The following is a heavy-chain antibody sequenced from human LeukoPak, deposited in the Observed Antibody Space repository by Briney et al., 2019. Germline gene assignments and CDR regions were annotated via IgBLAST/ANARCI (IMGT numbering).Heavy chain of an antibody. CDR1: GFTFSSYG. V-gene: IGHV3-33*01. CDR3: ARERGWLNDYNWFDP. D-gene: IGHD3-22*01. J-gene: IGHJ5*02. CDR2: IWYDGSNK. Sequence: GRSLRLSCAASGFTFSSYGMHWVRQAPGKGLEWVAVIWYDGSNKYYADSVKGRFTISRDNSKNTLYLRMNSLRAEDTAVYYCARERGWLNDYNWFDPWGQGTLVTVSS.